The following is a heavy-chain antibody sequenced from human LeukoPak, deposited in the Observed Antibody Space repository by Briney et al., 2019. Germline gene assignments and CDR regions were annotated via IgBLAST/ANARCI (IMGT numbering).Heavy chain of an antibody. CDR3: ARGLWFGGTFDY. J-gene: IGHJ4*02. V-gene: IGHV1-8*01. CDR1: GYTFTSYD. Sequence: ASVKVSCKASGYTFTSYDINWVRQAPGQGLEWMGWMNPNSGNTDYAQKFQGRVTMTRNTSISTAYMELSSLRSEDTAVYYCARGLWFGGTFDYWGQGTLVTVSS. CDR2: MNPNSGNT. D-gene: IGHD3-10*01.